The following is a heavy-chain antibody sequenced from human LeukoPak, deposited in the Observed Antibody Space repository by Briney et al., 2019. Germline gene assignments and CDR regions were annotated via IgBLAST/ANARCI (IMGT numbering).Heavy chain of an antibody. CDR3: ANDYRSGSFHDF. D-gene: IGHD3-10*01. J-gene: IGHJ4*02. CDR1: GFAFSSYA. CDR2: ISRRDDCT. V-gene: IGHV3-23*01. Sequence: PGGSLRLSCAASGFAFSSYAMSWVRQPPGKGLEWVSVISRRDDCTYYADSVKGRFTISRDNSKNTLYLQMNTLRAEDTAVYYCANDYRSGSFHDFRGQGTLVTVSS.